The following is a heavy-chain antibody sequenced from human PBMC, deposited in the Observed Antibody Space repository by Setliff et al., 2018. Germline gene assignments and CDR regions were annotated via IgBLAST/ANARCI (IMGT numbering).Heavy chain of an antibody. J-gene: IGHJ4*02. CDR3: ARVVPAAMYFDY. CDR2: INHSGST. V-gene: IGHV4-34*01. D-gene: IGHD2-2*01. CDR1: GGSFSGYY. Sequence: SETLSLTCAVYGGSFSGYYWSWIRQPPGKGLGWIGEINHSGSTNYNPSLKSRVTISVDTSKNQLSLKLSSVTAADTAVYYCARVVPAAMYFDYWGQGTLVTVSS.